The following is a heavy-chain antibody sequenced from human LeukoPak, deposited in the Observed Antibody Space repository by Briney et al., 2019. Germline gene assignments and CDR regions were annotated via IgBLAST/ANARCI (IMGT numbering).Heavy chain of an antibody. CDR3: ARLRGRRTGFDY. J-gene: IGHJ4*02. CDR1: GFTFSSYW. D-gene: IGHD3-16*01. V-gene: IGHV3-74*01. CDR2: INSDGSST. Sequence: GGSLRLSCAASGFTFSSYWMHWVRQAPGKGLVWVSRINSDGSSTSYADSVKGRFTISRDNAKNTLYLQMNSLRAEDTDVYYCARLRGRRTGFDYWGQGTLVTVSS.